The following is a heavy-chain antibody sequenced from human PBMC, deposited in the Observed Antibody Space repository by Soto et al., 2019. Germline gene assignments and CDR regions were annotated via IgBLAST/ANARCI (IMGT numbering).Heavy chain of an antibody. CDR2: MNPNSGNT. Sequence: ASGKVSCKASGYTFTSYDINWLRQATGQGLEWMGWMNPNSGNTGYAQKFQGRVTMTRNTSISTAYMELSSLRSEDTAVYYCARGDFWSGRGTNDIWGQGTMVTVSS. CDR3: ARGDFWSGRGTNDI. D-gene: IGHD3-3*01. V-gene: IGHV1-8*01. J-gene: IGHJ3*02. CDR1: GYTFTSYD.